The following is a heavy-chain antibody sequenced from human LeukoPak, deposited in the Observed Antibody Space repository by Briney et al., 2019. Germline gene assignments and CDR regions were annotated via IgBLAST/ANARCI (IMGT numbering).Heavy chain of an antibody. Sequence: SETLSLTCTVSGGSISSYYWSWIRQPAGKGLEWIGRIYTSGSTNYNPSLKSRVTMSVDTSKNQFSLKLSSVTAADTAVYYCARGEYYDILTGYSFPVGFDYWGQGTLVTVSS. CDR1: GGSISSYY. J-gene: IGHJ4*02. V-gene: IGHV4-4*07. CDR2: IYTSGST. D-gene: IGHD3-9*01. CDR3: ARGEYYDILTGYSFPVGFDY.